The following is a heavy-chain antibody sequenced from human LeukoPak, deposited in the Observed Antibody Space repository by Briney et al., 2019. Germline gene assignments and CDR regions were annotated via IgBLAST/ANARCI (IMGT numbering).Heavy chain of an antibody. CDR1: GFTFDDYG. CDR2: INWNGGST. J-gene: IGHJ6*03. Sequence: GGSLRLSCAASGFTFDDYGMSWVRQAPGKGLEWVSGINWNGGSTGYADSVKGRFTISRDNAKNSLYLQMNSLRAEDTALYYCSSDKGTAMVKRYMDVWGKGTTVTVSS. CDR3: SSDKGTAMVKRYMDV. V-gene: IGHV3-20*04. D-gene: IGHD5-18*01.